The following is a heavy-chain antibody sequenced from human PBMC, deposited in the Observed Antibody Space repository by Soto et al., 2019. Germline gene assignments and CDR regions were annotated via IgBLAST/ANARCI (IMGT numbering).Heavy chain of an antibody. CDR2: ISGRGGST. CDR3: AKDSTVTTSLYSYYYGLDV. D-gene: IGHD4-17*01. CDR1: EFTFRNSA. J-gene: IGHJ6*02. V-gene: IGHV3-23*01. Sequence: PGRSRRPSGPASEFTFRNSAMGWVRQAPDKVRGWVPAISGRGGSTYYADSVNGRFTLSRDNSNNMLFLKMNSLRAEDTALYYCAKDSTVTTSLYSYYYGLDVWGQGTTVTVSS.